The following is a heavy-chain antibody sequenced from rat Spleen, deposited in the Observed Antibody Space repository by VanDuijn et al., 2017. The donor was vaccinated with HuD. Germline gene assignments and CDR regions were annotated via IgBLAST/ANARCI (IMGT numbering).Heavy chain of an antibody. CDR1: GFSLTSYN. V-gene: IGHV2-32*01. CDR3: TREGLRVYD. CDR2: MWSGGGT. D-gene: IGHD1-9*01. J-gene: IGHJ2*01. Sequence: QVQLKESGPGLVKPSETLSLTCTVSGFSLTSYNVHWVRQPTGKGLEWMGIMWSGGGTAYNSTLKSRLSISRDTSKSQVFLKMNSLQTEDSAIYYCTREGLRVYDWGQGVLVTVSS.